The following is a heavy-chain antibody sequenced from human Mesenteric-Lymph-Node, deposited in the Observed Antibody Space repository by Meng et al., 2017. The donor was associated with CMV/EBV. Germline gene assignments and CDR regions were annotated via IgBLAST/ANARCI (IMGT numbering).Heavy chain of an antibody. CDR3: ARAFCGGECYSSSNYYYGMDV. J-gene: IGHJ6*02. Sequence: SETLSLTCTVSGYSISSGYYWGWIRQPPGKGLEWIGSIYHSGSTYYNPSLKSRVTISVDTSKNQISLKLRSVTAADTAVYYCARAFCGGECYSSSNYYYGMDVWGQGTTVTVSS. CDR1: GYSISSGYY. CDR2: IYHSGST. D-gene: IGHD2-21*01. V-gene: IGHV4-38-2*02.